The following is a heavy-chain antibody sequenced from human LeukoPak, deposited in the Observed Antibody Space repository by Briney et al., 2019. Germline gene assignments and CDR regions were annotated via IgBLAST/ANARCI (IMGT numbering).Heavy chain of an antibody. J-gene: IGHJ4*02. CDR1: GFTFSSYW. Sequence: GGSLRLSCAASGFTFSSYWMHWVRQAPGKGLVWVSRINSDGSSTSYADSGKGRFTISRDNAKNTLYLQMTSLRAEDTAVYYCARGGSYGPPYYFDYWGQGTLVTVSS. CDR3: ARGGSYGPPYYFDY. V-gene: IGHV3-74*01. D-gene: IGHD5-18*01. CDR2: INSDGSST.